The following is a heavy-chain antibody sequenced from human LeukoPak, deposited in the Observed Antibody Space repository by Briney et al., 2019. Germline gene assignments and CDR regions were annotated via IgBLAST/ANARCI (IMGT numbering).Heavy chain of an antibody. CDR3: AKGPRTVRFGDRHKGIFDY. J-gene: IGHJ4*02. V-gene: IGHV3-23*01. CDR2: ISGSGGGT. Sequence: GGSLRLSCGASGFTFSSYGMSWVRQAPGKGLEWVSGISGSGGGTYYADSVKGRFTISRDNSKNTLCLQMNSLRVEDTAVYYCAKGPRTVRFGDRHKGIFDYWGQGTLVTVSS. CDR1: GFTFSSYG. D-gene: IGHD3-10*01.